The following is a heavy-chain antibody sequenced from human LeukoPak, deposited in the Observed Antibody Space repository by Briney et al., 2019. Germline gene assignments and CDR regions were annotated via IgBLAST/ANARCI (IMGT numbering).Heavy chain of an antibody. V-gene: IGHV3-23*01. CDR1: GFTFSSYA. CDR3: AKEGAASSGWHGDAFDI. CDR2: ISGSGGST. D-gene: IGHD6-19*01. J-gene: IGHJ3*02. Sequence: GGSPRLSCAASGFTFSSYAMSWVRQAPGKGLEWVSAISGSGGSTYYADSVKGRFTISRDNSKNTLYLQMNSLRAEDTAVYYCAKEGAASSGWHGDAFDIWGQGTMVTVSS.